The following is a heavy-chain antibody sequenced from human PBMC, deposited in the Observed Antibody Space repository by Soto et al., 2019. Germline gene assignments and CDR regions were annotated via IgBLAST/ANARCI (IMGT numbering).Heavy chain of an antibody. J-gene: IGHJ6*02. CDR1: GYTFTSYA. Sequence: QVQLVQSGAEEKKPGASVKVSCKASGYTFTSYAMHWVRQAPGQRLEWMGWINAGNGNTKYSQKFQGRVTITRDTSASTAYMELSSLRSEDTAVYYCARAQNGYYYYGMDVWGQGTTVTVSS. CDR2: INAGNGNT. V-gene: IGHV1-3*05. CDR3: ARAQNGYYYYGMDV.